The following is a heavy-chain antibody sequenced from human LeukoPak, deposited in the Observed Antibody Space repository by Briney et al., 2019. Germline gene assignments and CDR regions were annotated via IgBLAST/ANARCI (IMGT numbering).Heavy chain of an antibody. CDR2: IIPIFGTA. V-gene: IGHV1-69*05. J-gene: IGHJ4*02. D-gene: IGHD6-13*01. CDR3: ATSIAAAGTPLDY. CDR1: GGTFSSYA. Sequence: SVKVSCKASGGTFSSYAISWVRQAPGQGLEWMGRIIPIFGTANYAQKFQGRVTITTDESTSTAYMELSSLRSEDTAVYYCATSIAAAGTPLDYWGQGTLVTVSS.